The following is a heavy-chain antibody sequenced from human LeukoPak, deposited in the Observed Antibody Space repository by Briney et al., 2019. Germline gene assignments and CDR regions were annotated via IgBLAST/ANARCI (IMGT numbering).Heavy chain of an antibody. CDR1: GFTFSSYG. CDR2: IRYDGSNK. D-gene: IGHD3-3*01. CDR3: AKDHEDDFWSGSQGNAFDI. V-gene: IGHV3-30*02. J-gene: IGHJ3*02. Sequence: GGSLRLSCAASGFTFSSYGMHWVRQAPGKGLEWVAFIRYDGSNKYYADSVKGRFTISRDNSKNTLYLQMNSLRAEDTAVYYCAKDHEDDFWSGSQGNAFDIWGQGTMVTVSS.